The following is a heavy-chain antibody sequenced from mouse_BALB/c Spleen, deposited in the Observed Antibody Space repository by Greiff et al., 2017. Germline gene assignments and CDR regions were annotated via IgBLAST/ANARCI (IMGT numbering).Heavy chain of an antibody. Sequence: EVQLVETGGGLVQPKGSLKLSCAASGFTFNTNAMNWVRQAPGKGLEWVARIRSKSNNYATYYADSVKDRFTISRDDSQSMLYLQMNNLKTEDTAMYYCVRDQLGMDYWGQGTSVTVSS. D-gene: IGHD3-1*01. V-gene: IGHV10S3*01. CDR1: GFTFNTNA. J-gene: IGHJ4*01. CDR2: IRSKSNNYAT. CDR3: VRDQLGMDY.